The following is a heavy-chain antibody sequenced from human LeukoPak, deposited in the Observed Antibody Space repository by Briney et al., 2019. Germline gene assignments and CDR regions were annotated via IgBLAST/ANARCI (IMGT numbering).Heavy chain of an antibody. J-gene: IGHJ5*02. V-gene: IGHV4-39*01. D-gene: IGHD6-13*01. CDR1: GGSISSSSYY. Sequence: SETLSLACTVSGGSISSSSYYWGWIRQPPGKGLEWIASSYYSGSTYYNPSLKSRVTISVDTSKNQFSLKLSSVTAADTAVYYCARHSAGRSSWYPGWFDPWGQGTLVTVPS. CDR3: ARHSAGRSSWYPGWFDP. CDR2: SYYSGST.